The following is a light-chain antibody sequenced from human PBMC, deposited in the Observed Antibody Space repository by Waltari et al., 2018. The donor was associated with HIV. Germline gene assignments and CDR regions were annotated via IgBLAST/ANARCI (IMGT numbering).Light chain of an antibody. CDR1: QSVSSSY. J-gene: IGKJ1*01. Sequence: ELVLTQSPGPLSLSPGERATLPCRASQSVSSSYLACYQQKPGQAPRLLTYGASSRATGIPDRFSGSGSGTDFTLTISRLEPEDFAVYYCQQYGSSRWTFGQGTKVEIK. CDR2: GAS. V-gene: IGKV3-20*01. CDR3: QQYGSSRWT.